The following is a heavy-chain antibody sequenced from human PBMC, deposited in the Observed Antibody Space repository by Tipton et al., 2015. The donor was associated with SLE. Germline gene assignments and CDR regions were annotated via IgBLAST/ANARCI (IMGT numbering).Heavy chain of an antibody. CDR3: ARDYYGSHWYFDL. Sequence: SGFTFSSYGMHWVRQAPGKGLEWVAVIWYDGSNKYYADSVKGRFTIPRDNSKNTLYLQMNSLRAEDTAVYYCARDYYGSHWYFDLWGRGTLVTVSS. V-gene: IGHV3-33*01. J-gene: IGHJ2*01. D-gene: IGHD3-10*01. CDR2: IWYDGSNK. CDR1: GFTFSSYG.